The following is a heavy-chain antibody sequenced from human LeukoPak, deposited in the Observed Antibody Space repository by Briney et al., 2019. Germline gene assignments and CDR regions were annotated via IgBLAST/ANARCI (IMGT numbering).Heavy chain of an antibody. CDR2: VSSSSSYI. Sequence: GGSLRLSCAASGFTFSSYSMNWVRQAPGKGLEWVSSVSSSSSYIYYADSVKGRFTISRDNAKNSLYLQMNSLRAEDTAVYYCARGPLDTAMVHFDYWGQGTLVTVSS. D-gene: IGHD5-18*01. J-gene: IGHJ4*02. CDR1: GFTFSSYS. CDR3: ARGPLDTAMVHFDY. V-gene: IGHV3-21*01.